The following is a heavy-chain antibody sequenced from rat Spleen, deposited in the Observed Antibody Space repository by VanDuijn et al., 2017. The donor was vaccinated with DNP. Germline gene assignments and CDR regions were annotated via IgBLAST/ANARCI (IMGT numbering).Heavy chain of an antibody. D-gene: IGHD1-11*01. CDR1: GFTFSNYA. J-gene: IGHJ3*01. CDR2: ISTGGGNT. CDR3: ATLTTEGIDLAY. V-gene: IGHV5S13*01. Sequence: EVQLVESGGGLVQPGRSLKLSCAASGFTFSNYAMAWVRQAPTKGLAWVASISTGGGNTYYRDSVKGRFTVSRDNAKNTQYLKMDSLRSEDTATYYCATLTTEGIDLAYWGQGTLVTVSS.